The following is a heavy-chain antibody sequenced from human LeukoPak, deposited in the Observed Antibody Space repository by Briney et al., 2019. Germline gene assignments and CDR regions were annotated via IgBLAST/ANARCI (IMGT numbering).Heavy chain of an antibody. CDR1: GYTFTGYY. CDR3: ARVDTMVRGVIILPRVYYMDV. CDR2: INPNSGGT. D-gene: IGHD3-10*01. Sequence: GASVKVSCKASGYTFTGYYMHWVRQAPGQGLEWMGWINPNSGGTNYAQKFQGSVTMTTDTSTSTAYMELRSLRSDDTAVYYCARVDTMVRGVIILPRVYYMDVWGKGTTVTVSS. J-gene: IGHJ6*03. V-gene: IGHV1-2*02.